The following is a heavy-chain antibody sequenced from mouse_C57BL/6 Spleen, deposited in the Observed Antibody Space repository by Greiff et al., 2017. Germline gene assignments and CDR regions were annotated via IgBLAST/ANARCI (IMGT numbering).Heavy chain of an antibody. Sequence: VQLQQPGAELVKPGASVKMSCKASGYTFTSYWITWVKQRPGQGLEWIGDIYPGSGSTNDNEKFKSKATLTVDTSSSTAYMQLSSLTSEDSAVYYCAIYYDYDLAMDYWGQGTSVTVSS. D-gene: IGHD2-4*01. V-gene: IGHV1-55*01. CDR2: IYPGSGST. CDR1: GYTFTSYW. CDR3: AIYYDYDLAMDY. J-gene: IGHJ4*01.